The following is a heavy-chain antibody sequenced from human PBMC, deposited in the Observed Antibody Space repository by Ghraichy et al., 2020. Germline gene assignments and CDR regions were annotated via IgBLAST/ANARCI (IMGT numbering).Heavy chain of an antibody. V-gene: IGHV3-23*01. CDR3: AKYLTPSRLRPTTVTTTYYDYGMDF. CDR2: ISGSGGTT. D-gene: IGHD4-11*01. Sequence: GGSLRLSCAASGFTFTTYPMSWVRQAPGKGLEWVSGISGSGGTTYYADSVKGRFTISRDNSKNTLYLQMNSLRAEDTAVYYCAKYLTPSRLRPTTVTTTYYDYGMDFWGQGTTGTVSS. CDR1: GFTFTTYP. J-gene: IGHJ6*02.